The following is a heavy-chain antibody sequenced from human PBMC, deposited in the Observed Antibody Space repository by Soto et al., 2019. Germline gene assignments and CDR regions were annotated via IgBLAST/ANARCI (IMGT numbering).Heavy chain of an antibody. CDR3: ARVSSSGWYRAYYYYYYGMDV. CDR1: GFTFSSYE. Sequence: PGGSLRLSCAASGFTFSSYEMNWVRQAPGKGLEWVSYISSSGSTIYYADSVKGRFTISRDNAKNSLYLQMNSLRAEDTAVYYCARVSSSGWYRAYYYYYYGMDVWGQGTTVTVSS. CDR2: ISSSGSTI. V-gene: IGHV3-48*03. J-gene: IGHJ6*02. D-gene: IGHD6-19*01.